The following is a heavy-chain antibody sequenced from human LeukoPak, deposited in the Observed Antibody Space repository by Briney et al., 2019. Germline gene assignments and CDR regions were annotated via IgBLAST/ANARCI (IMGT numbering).Heavy chain of an antibody. D-gene: IGHD3-22*01. V-gene: IGHV3-23*01. J-gene: IGHJ6*02. CDR3: AREKKGDYYDSSGYFYYYYYGMDV. CDR1: GFAFSSYW. Sequence: QAGGSLRLSCAASGFAFSSYWMHWVRQAPGKGLEWVSAISGSGGSTYYADSVKGRFTISRDNSKNTLYLQMNSLRAEDTAVYYCAREKKGDYYDSSGYFYYYYYGMDVWGQGTTLTVSS. CDR2: ISGSGGST.